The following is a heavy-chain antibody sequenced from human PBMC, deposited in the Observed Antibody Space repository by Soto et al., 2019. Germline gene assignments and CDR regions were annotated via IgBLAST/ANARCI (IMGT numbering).Heavy chain of an antibody. J-gene: IGHJ4*02. CDR3: ARVAYGGNPRLYSFDY. Sequence: QVQLVESGGGVVQPGGSLRLSCAASGFTFSSYAMHWVRQAPGKGLEWVAVISYDGSNKYYADSVKGRFTISRDNSKNTLALPMNSLRAEDTAVYYFARVAYGGNPRLYSFDYWGQGTLVTVSS. CDR2: ISYDGSNK. D-gene: IGHD4-17*01. CDR1: GFTFSSYA. V-gene: IGHV3-30-3*01.